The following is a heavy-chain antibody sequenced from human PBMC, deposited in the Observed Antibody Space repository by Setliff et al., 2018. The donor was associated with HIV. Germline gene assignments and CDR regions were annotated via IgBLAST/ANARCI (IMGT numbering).Heavy chain of an antibody. V-gene: IGHV1-24*01. CDR3: ARGGSFSDFWNGLLI. CDR2: FDPEDGEA. CDR1: GYTLTERS. D-gene: IGHD3-3*01. Sequence: ASVKVSCKVSGYTLTERSIHWVRQAFGKGLEWMGGFDPEDGEAIYAQKFQGRVTMTEDTSTDTAYMELSGLRSEDTAVYYCARGGSFSDFWNGLLIWGTGTTVTVSS. J-gene: IGHJ6*04.